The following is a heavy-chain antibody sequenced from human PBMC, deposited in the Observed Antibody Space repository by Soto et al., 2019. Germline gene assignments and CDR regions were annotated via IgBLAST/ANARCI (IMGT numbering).Heavy chain of an antibody. CDR2: IIPIFGTA. V-gene: IGHV1-69*01. D-gene: IGHD6-6*01. CDR3: ARVASSKCLSKYGMDV. J-gene: IGHJ6*02. Sequence: QVQLVQYGAEVKKPGSSVKVSCKASGGTFSSYAISWVRQAPGQGLEWMGGIIPIFGTANYAQKFQGRVTITADESTSTAYMELSSLRSKDTAVYYCARVASSKCLSKYGMDVWGQGTTVTVSS. CDR1: GGTFSSYA.